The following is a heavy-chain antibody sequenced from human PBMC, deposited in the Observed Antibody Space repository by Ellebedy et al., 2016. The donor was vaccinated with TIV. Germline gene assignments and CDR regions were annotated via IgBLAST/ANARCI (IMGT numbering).Heavy chain of an antibody. CDR1: GFTFTTYW. V-gene: IGHV3-74*01. CDR2: INVDGSNT. J-gene: IGHJ4*02. D-gene: IGHD1-26*01. Sequence: GESLKISCAASGFTFTTYWMHWVREAPGKGLVWVSRINVDGSNTNYADSVKGRFTISRDNAKNMVYLQMNSLRAEDSAVYHCTRDLMGATSDFWGQGTLVTVSA. CDR3: TRDLMGATSDF.